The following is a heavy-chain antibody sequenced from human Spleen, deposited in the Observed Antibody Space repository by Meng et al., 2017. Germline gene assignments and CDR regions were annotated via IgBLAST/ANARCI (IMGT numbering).Heavy chain of an antibody. CDR2: IYSSGST. V-gene: IGHV4-4*07. CDR1: GGSISSYY. D-gene: IGHD2-15*01. Sequence: QVQLPESGPGLVKPSETLSLTCSAAGGSISSYYWSWIRQPAGKGLEWIGRIYSSGSTNYNPSLRSRVTMSIDTSKNQFSLKLTSVTAADTAVYYCARDYCSISSCPNWFDPWGQGTLVTVSS. CDR3: ARDYCSISSCPNWFDP. J-gene: IGHJ5*02.